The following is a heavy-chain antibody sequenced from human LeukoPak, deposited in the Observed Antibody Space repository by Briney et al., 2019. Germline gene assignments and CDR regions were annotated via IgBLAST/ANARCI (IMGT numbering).Heavy chain of an antibody. J-gene: IGHJ1*01. D-gene: IGHD3-22*01. CDR2: LNPNTGHT. CDR1: GYTFTSYD. CDR3: ARGALYYYDSSGYSRYRYFQH. Sequence: ASVKVSCKASGYTFTSYDINWVRQATGQGLEWMGWLNPNTGHTGFAQKFQGRVTMTRDTSISTAYMELSSLRSEDTAVYYCARGALYYYDSSGYSRYRYFQHWGQGALVTVSS. V-gene: IGHV1-8*01.